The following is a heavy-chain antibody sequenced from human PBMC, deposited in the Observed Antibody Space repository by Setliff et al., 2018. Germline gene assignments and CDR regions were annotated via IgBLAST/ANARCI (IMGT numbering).Heavy chain of an antibody. V-gene: IGHV4-39*01. CDR1: GASVSNVNHY. J-gene: IGHJ3*01. D-gene: IGHD3-3*01. Sequence: PSETLSLTCSVSGASVSNVNHYWGWIRQPPGKGLEWVASIYYSGKTYSNPSFKSRVTMSLDKSKNQFSLKLASVTAADTALYYCARIGHFDFWRGFGVGAFDLWGHGSVVTVSS. CDR2: IYYSGKT. CDR3: ARIGHFDFWRGFGVGAFDL.